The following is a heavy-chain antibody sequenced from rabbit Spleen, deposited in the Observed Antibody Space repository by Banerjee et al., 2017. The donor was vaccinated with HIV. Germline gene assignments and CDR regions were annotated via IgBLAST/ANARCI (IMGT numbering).Heavy chain of an antibody. CDR1: GFSFNSGYD. CDR3: ARDAGTSFSTYGMDL. J-gene: IGHJ6*01. CDR2: AYAGSSGST. V-gene: IGHV1S40*01. D-gene: IGHD8-1*01. Sequence: QSLEESGGGLVKPGASLTLTYKASGFSFNSGYDMCWVRQAPGKGLEWVACAYAGSSGSTYSATWAKGRFTISKTSSTTVTLQMTSLTAADTATYFCARDAGTSFSTYGMDLWGQGTLVTVS.